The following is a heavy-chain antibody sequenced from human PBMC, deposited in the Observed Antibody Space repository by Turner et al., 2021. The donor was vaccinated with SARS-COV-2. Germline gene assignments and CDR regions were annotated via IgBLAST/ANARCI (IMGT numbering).Heavy chain of an antibody. D-gene: IGHD4-17*01. CDR2: IYYSGGT. CDR1: GGSMRSNY. Sequence: QVQLQESGPGLVKPSETVSLTCTVSGGSMRSNYWTWVRQPPGKGLEWIGHIYYSGGTNYNPSLKSRVTISIDTSKNQFSLSLSSVTAADTAVYYCARHSTVTENYSNGMDVWGQGTTVTV. V-gene: IGHV4-59*08. J-gene: IGHJ6*02. CDR3: ARHSTVTENYSNGMDV.